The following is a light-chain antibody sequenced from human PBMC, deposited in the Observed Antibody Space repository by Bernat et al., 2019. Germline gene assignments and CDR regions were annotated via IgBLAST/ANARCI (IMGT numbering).Light chain of an antibody. Sequence: SSELTQDPAVSVALGQTVRITCQGDSLRSYYASWYQQKPGQAPVLVIYGKNNRPSGIPDLFPGSSSGNTASLTITGAQAEDEADYYCKSRDSSGNHVVFGGGTKLNVL. J-gene: IGLJ2*01. CDR3: KSRDSSGNHVV. CDR2: GKN. V-gene: IGLV3-19*01. CDR1: SLRSYY.